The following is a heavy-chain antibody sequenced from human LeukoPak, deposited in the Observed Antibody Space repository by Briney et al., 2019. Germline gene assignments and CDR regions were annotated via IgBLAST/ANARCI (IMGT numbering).Heavy chain of an antibody. CDR3: ARGKTGYSSGWPTAYYFDY. CDR2: INHSGST. V-gene: IGHV4-34*01. Sequence: PSETLSLTCAVYGGSFSGYYWSWIRQPPGKGLEWIGEINHSGSTNYNPSLKSRVTISVDTSKNQFSLKLSSVTAADTAVYYCARGKTGYSSGWPTAYYFDYWGQGTLVTVSS. J-gene: IGHJ4*02. D-gene: IGHD6-19*01. CDR1: GGSFSGYY.